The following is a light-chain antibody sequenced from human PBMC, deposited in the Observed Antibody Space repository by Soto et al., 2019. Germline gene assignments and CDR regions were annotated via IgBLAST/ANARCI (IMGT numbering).Light chain of an antibody. CDR1: QSVSSY. Sequence: EIVMTQSPATLSLSPGERATLSCRASQSVSSYLAWYQQTPGQAPRLLIYDVSNRAPGIPVRFSASGSGTDFTLTISSLEPEDFAFYYCQQRSNWPSTFGGGTKVEIK. CDR3: QQRSNWPST. CDR2: DVS. J-gene: IGKJ4*01. V-gene: IGKV3-11*01.